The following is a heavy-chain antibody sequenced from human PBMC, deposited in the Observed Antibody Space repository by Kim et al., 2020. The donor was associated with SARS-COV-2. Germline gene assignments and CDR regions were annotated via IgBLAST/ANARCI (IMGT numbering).Heavy chain of an antibody. D-gene: IGHD3-10*01. CDR2: GNT. Sequence: GNTNSAQKLQGRVTMTTDTSTSTAYMELRILRSDDTAVYYCARDLGEFDYWGQGTLVTVSS. CDR3: ARDLGEFDY. V-gene: IGHV1-18*01. J-gene: IGHJ4*02.